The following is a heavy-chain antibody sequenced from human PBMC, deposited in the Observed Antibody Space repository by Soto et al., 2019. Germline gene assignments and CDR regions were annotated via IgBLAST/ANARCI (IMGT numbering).Heavy chain of an antibody. V-gene: IGHV4-4*02. CDR2: VYHSGTT. Sequence: SLTCAVSGASIGTNNWWIWVRQPPGKGLEWIGEVYHSGTTNCNPSLKSRVTISIDKSKNQFSLTLTSMTAADTALYYCAVPGRGDFDYWSQGTLVTVSS. J-gene: IGHJ4*02. CDR3: AVPGRGDFDY. D-gene: IGHD5-12*01. CDR1: GASIGTNNW.